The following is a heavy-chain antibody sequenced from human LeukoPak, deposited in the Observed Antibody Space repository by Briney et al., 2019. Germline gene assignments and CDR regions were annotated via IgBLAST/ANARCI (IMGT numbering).Heavy chain of an antibody. CDR2: ISGSGGST. V-gene: IGHV3-23*01. Sequence: PGGSLRLSCAASGFTFSSYAMSWVRQAPGKGLEWVSPISGSGGSTYYADSVKGRFTISRDNSKNTLYLQMNSLSAEDTAVYYCAKDRLRIAVAGLFDYWGQGTLVTVSS. D-gene: IGHD6-19*01. CDR3: AKDRLRIAVAGLFDY. CDR1: GFTFSSYA. J-gene: IGHJ4*02.